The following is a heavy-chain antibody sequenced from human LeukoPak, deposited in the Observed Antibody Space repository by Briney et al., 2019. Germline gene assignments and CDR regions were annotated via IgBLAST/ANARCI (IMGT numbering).Heavy chain of an antibody. V-gene: IGHV3-7*01. J-gene: IGHJ5*02. CDR3: ASRSINWYRGNNWFDP. D-gene: IGHD6-13*01. Sequence: PGGSLRLSCAASGFTFSSCWMSWVRQAPGKGLEWVANIKQDGSEKYYVDSVKGRFTISRDNAKNSLYLQMNSLRAEDTAVYYCASRSINWYRGNNWFDPWGQGTLVTVSS. CDR1: GFTFSSCW. CDR2: IKQDGSEK.